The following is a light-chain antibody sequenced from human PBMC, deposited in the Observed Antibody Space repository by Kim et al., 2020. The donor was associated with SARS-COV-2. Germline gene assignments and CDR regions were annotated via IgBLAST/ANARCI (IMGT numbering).Light chain of an antibody. V-gene: IGKV3-20*01. CDR3: QQYGNSPTT. CDR1: QRVSTWY. CDR2: GSS. J-gene: IGKJ1*01. Sequence: SPGERATLSCMASQRVSTWYLAWYQQRLGQAPRLLIYGSSNRATGIPDRFSGSGSGTDFTLTISRLEPEDFAVYYCQQYGNSPTTFGQGTKVDIK.